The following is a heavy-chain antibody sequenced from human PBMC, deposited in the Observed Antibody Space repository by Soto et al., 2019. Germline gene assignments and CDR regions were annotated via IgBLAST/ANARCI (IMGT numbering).Heavy chain of an antibody. CDR1: GFTFTTFG. J-gene: IGHJ6*03. D-gene: IGHD2-2*01. CDR2: ISYDGNTK. Sequence: PGGSLRLSCAASGFTFTTFGMHWVRQAAGKGLEWVAFISYDGNTKHYADSVKGRFTISRDNSKNTLDLQMNNLRAEDTAVYYCAKGDTPDCITTSCYPDYMDVWGTGTTVTVSS. V-gene: IGHV3-30*18. CDR3: AKGDTPDCITTSCYPDYMDV.